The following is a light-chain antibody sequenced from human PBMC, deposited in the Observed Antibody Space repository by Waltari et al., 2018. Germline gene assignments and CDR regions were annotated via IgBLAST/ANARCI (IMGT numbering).Light chain of an antibody. J-gene: IGLJ2*01. V-gene: IGLV1-47*01. CDR1: SSNIGSNY. Sequence: QSVLTQPPSASGTPVQRVTISCSGSSSNIGSNYVYWYQQLPGTAPKLLIYRNNQRPSGVPDRFSGSKSGTSASLAISGLRSEDEADYYCAAWDDSLSGPCVVFGGGTKLTVL. CDR2: RNN. CDR3: AAWDDSLSGPCVV.